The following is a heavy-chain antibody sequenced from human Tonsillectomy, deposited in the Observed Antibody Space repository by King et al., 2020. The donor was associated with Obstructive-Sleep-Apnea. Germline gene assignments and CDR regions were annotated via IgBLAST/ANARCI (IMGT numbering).Heavy chain of an antibody. D-gene: IGHD3-10*01. CDR2: ISGSGGST. Sequence: DVQLVESGGGLVQPGGSLRLSCAASGFTFSSYAMSWVRQAPGKGLEWVSTISGSGGSTYYADSVKGRFPISRDNSKNTLYVQMNSLRAEDTAVYYCAKDHYGSGSYGAVFEYWGQGTLVTVSS. J-gene: IGHJ4*02. V-gene: IGHV3-23*04. CDR1: GFTFSSYA. CDR3: AKDHYGSGSYGAVFEY.